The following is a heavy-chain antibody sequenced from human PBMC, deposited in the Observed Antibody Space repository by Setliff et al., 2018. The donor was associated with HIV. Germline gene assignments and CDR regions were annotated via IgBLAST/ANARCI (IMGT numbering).Heavy chain of an antibody. CDR3: ARDSGARWLQGHFDY. Sequence: ASVKVSCKASGYTFTNNYIHWVRQAPGQGLEWMAIINPSGGSASYAQKFQGRVTITRDTSTNTVYMEVSSLRSQDPAVTAVYYCARDSGARWLQGHFDYWGQGTLVTVS. D-gene: IGHD5-12*01. J-gene: IGHJ4*02. CDR1: GYTFTNNY. V-gene: IGHV1-46*01. CDR2: INPSGGSA.